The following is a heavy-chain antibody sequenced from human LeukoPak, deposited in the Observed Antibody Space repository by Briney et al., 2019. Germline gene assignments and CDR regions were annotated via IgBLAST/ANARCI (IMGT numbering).Heavy chain of an antibody. CDR2: INQDGSQN. CDR1: GFSFSDYW. CDR3: AREVTASSFDI. D-gene: IGHD2-21*02. Sequence: GGSLRLSCAASGFSFSDYWMSWVRQAPGRGLEWVGNINQDGSQNSSVDSVKGRFTISRDNAKNSLYLQMNSLGAEDTALYCCAREVTASSFDILGQGTMVTVSS. V-gene: IGHV3-7*01. J-gene: IGHJ3*02.